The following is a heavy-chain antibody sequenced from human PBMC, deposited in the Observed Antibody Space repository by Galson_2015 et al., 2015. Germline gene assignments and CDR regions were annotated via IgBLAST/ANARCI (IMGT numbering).Heavy chain of an antibody. CDR2: IWYDGNNK. D-gene: IGHD1-14*01. Sequence: SLRLSCAASGFTFSNYGMHWVRQAPGKGLEWVAVIWYDGNNKYYGDSVKGRFTISRDNSKNTLYLQMKSLRVEDTAVYYCARSRTLVDYWGQGTLVTVSS. CDR3: ARSRTLVDY. CDR1: GFTFSNYG. J-gene: IGHJ4*02. V-gene: IGHV3-33*01.